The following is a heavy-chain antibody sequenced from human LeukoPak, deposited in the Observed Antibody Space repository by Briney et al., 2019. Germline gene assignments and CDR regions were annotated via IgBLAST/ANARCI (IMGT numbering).Heavy chain of an antibody. Sequence: SETLSLTCTVSGGSISRGGYYWSWIRQHPGKGLEWIGYIYYSGSTYYNPSLKSRVTISVDTSKNQFSLKLSSVTAADTAVYYCARGGSSAFYYYYYYMDVWGKGTTVTVSS. CDR3: ARGGSSAFYYYYYYMDV. V-gene: IGHV4-31*03. CDR1: GGSISRGGYY. CDR2: IYYSGST. J-gene: IGHJ6*03. D-gene: IGHD3-10*01.